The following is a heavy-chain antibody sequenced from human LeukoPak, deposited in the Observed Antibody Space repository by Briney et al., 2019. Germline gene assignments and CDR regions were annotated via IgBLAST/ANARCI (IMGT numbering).Heavy chain of an antibody. Sequence: GASVKVSCKASGYAFTSYDVHWVRQGIGQGLEGMGWMNPNSGDTGYTEKFQDRVTMTRDTSRRVAYMQLSSLRSDDTAVYYCAISSAWYHDGFDIWGQGTMFSVSS. V-gene: IGHV1-8*01. CDR3: AISSAWYHDGFDI. D-gene: IGHD6-19*01. CDR1: GYAFTSYD. J-gene: IGHJ3*02. CDR2: MNPNSGDT.